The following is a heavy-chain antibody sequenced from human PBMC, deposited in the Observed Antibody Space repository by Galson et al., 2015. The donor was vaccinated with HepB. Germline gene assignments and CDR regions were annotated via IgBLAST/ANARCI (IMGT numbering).Heavy chain of an antibody. J-gene: IGHJ6*02. D-gene: IGHD6-13*01. CDR3: ARITRLGSSWYYGLDV. CDR1: GFSLSTSGVG. V-gene: IGHV2-70*01. CDR2: IYWDDDK. Sequence: PALVKPTQTLTLTCTFSGFSLSTSGVGVGWIRQPPGKALEWLALIYWDDDKYYSTSLKTRLTISKDTSKNQVVLTMTNMDPVDTATYHCARITRLGSSWYYGLDVWGQGTTVTVSS.